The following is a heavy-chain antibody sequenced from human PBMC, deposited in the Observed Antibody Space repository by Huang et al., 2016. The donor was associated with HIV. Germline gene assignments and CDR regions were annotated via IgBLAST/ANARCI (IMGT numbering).Heavy chain of an antibody. CDR1: GGSFSGYY. Sequence: QVQLQQWGAGLLKPSETLSLTCAVYGGSFSGYYWTWIRQPPGKGLEWIGEINHSESTNYNPSLKRRLTISVDTSKNQFSLKLSSVTAADTAVYYCAGPHSGLFEYWGQGTRVTVSS. J-gene: IGHJ4*02. CDR3: AGPHSGLFEY. D-gene: IGHD6-19*01. CDR2: INHSEST. V-gene: IGHV4-34*01.